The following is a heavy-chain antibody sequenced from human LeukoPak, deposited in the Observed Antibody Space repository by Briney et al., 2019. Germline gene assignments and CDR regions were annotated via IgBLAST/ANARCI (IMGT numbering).Heavy chain of an antibody. Sequence: PGGSLRLSCAASGFAFSSYGMHWVRQAPGKGLEWVAYIHYDSSTEDYADSVKGRFTISRDNSKNTVYLQMNGLRAEDTAIYYCAKHSHDGSAPYYEVQLDYWGQGTLVTVSS. CDR2: IHYDSSTE. J-gene: IGHJ4*02. D-gene: IGHD3-22*01. CDR3: AKHSHDGSAPYYEVQLDY. V-gene: IGHV3-30*02. CDR1: GFAFSSYG.